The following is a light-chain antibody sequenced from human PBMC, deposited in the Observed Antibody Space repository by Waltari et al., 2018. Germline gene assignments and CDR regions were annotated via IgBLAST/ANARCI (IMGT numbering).Light chain of an antibody. CDR1: SSDVGGYNY. Sequence: QSALTQPPSASGSPGQSVTISCTGTSSDVGGYNYVSWYQQHPGKAPKLMIYEVSKRPSWVPDRFSGSKSGNTASLTVSGLQAEDEADYYCSSYAGSNNLGVFGGGTKLTVL. V-gene: IGLV2-8*01. J-gene: IGLJ3*02. CDR2: EVS. CDR3: SSYAGSNNLGV.